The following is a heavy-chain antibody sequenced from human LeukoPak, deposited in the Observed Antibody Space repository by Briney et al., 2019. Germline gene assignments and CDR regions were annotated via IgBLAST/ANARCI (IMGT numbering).Heavy chain of an antibody. Sequence: GASVKVSCKASGYTFTGYYMHWVRQAPGQGLEWMGWINPNSGGTNYAQKFQGRVTMTRDTSISTAYMELSRLRSDDTAVYYCARDLVVVVVGNWFDPWGQGTLVTVSS. J-gene: IGHJ5*02. CDR1: GYTFTGYY. D-gene: IGHD2-2*01. CDR2: INPNSGGT. CDR3: ARDLVVVVVGNWFDP. V-gene: IGHV1-2*02.